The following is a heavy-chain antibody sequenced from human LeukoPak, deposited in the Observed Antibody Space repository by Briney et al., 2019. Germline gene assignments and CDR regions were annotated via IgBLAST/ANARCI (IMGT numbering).Heavy chain of an antibody. J-gene: IGHJ4*02. D-gene: IGHD6-19*01. CDR1: GFTFGSYA. CDR2: ISGRGGRT. Sequence: PGGSLRLSCAASGFTFGSYAMSWVRQAPGKGLEWVSTISGRGGRTYYADSVKGRFTISRDNSKNTLYLQMNSLRAEDTAVYYCAKESKQWLPSRAFDYWGQGTLVTISS. V-gene: IGHV3-23*01. CDR3: AKESKQWLPSRAFDY.